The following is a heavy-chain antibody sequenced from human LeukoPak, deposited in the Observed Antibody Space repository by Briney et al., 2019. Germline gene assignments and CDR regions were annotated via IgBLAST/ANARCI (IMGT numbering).Heavy chain of an antibody. CDR2: FDPEDGET. CDR3: AAGLPHDWLPTDY. CDR1: GYTLTELS. D-gene: IGHD3-9*01. V-gene: IGHV1-24*01. J-gene: IGHJ4*02. Sequence: ASVKVSCKVSGYTLTELSMHWVRQAPGKGLEWMGAFDPEDGETIYAQKFQGRVTMTEDTSTDTAYMELSSLRPEDTAVYYCAAGLPHDWLPTDYWGQGTLVTVSS.